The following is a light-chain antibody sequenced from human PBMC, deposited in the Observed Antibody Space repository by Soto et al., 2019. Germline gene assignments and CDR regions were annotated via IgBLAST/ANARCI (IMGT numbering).Light chain of an antibody. CDR2: GAS. Sequence: EIVMTQSPATLSVSPGERATLSCRASQSVSINLAWYQQKPGQAPRLLIYGASSRATGIPDRFSGSGSGTDFTLTISRLEPEDFAVYYCQQYGSSSTWTFGQGTKV. J-gene: IGKJ1*01. CDR3: QQYGSSSTWT. CDR1: QSVSIN. V-gene: IGKV3-20*01.